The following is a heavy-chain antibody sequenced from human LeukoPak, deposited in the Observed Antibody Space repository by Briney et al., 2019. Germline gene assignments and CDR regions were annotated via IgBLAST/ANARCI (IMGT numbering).Heavy chain of an antibody. D-gene: IGHD3-9*01. V-gene: IGHV1-69*13. Sequence: SVKVSCKASGGTFSNYAINWVRQAPGQGLEWMGGIIPIFGTANYAQKFQGRVTITADESTSTAYMELSSLRSEDTAVYYCARVYYDILTGYSPFDYWGQGTLVTVSS. J-gene: IGHJ4*02. CDR1: GGTFSNYA. CDR2: IIPIFGTA. CDR3: ARVYYDILTGYSPFDY.